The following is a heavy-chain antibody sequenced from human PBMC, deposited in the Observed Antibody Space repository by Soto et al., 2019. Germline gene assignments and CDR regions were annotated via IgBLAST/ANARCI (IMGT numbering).Heavy chain of an antibody. CDR3: ARDGAYYDSSGYYYYYYGMDV. Sequence: EVQLVESGGGLVQPGGSLRLSCAASGFTFSSYSMNWVRQAPGKGLEWVSYISSSSSTIYYADSVKGRFTISRDNAKNSLYLQMNSLRDEDTAVYYCARDGAYYDSSGYYYYYYGMDVWGQGTTVTVSS. CDR2: ISSSSSTI. J-gene: IGHJ6*02. CDR1: GFTFSSYS. D-gene: IGHD3-22*01. V-gene: IGHV3-48*02.